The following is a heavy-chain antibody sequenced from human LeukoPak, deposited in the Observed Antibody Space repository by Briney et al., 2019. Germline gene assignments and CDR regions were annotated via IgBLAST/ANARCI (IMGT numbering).Heavy chain of an antibody. Sequence: PGGSLRLSCAASGFTFVNYVMSWVRQAPGKRLEWVSAISGGGGGTFYADSVKGRLTISRDTSENTLFLQMNSLRAEDTAVYYCAKAQRSGYSYGNYFDNWGQGTLVTVSS. CDR2: ISGGGGGT. CDR1: GFTFVNYV. J-gene: IGHJ4*02. D-gene: IGHD5-18*01. CDR3: AKAQRSGYSYGNYFDN. V-gene: IGHV3-23*01.